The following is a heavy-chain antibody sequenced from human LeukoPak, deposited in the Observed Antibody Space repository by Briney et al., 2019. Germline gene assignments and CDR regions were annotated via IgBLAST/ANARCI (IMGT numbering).Heavy chain of an antibody. CDR3: ARAPSRYCISTSCYRGDWFDP. CDR1: GYTFTGYY. V-gene: IGHV1-2*02. D-gene: IGHD2-2*01. CDR2: INPNSGGT. J-gene: IGHJ5*02. Sequence: ASVKVSCEASGYTFTGYYMHWVRQAPGQGLEWMGWINPNSGGTNYAQKFQGRVTMTRDTSISTAYMELSRLRSDDTAVYYCARAPSRYCISTSCYRGDWFDPWGQGTLVTVSS.